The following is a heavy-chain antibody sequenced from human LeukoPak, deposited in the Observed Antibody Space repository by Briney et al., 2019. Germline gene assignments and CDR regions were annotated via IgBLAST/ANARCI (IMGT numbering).Heavy chain of an antibody. CDR2: IKGDGTSK. CDR3: ASGDSIDY. Sequence: PGGSLRLSCAVSGLTFSSNWMYWVRQAPGKGLEWVANIKGDGTSKYYVDSVKGRFIISRDNAKNSLYLHMNSLRVEDTAVYFCASGDSIDYWGQGTLVTVSS. D-gene: IGHD2-21*01. V-gene: IGHV3-7*01. J-gene: IGHJ4*02. CDR1: GLTFSSNW.